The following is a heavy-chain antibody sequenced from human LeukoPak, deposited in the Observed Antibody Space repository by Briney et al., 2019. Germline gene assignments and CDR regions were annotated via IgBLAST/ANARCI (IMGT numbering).Heavy chain of an antibody. J-gene: IGHJ4*02. CDR3: ARWLDDSYYFDY. D-gene: IGHD2-15*01. CDR1: GGSISSSSYY. Sequence: SETLSLTCTVSGGSISSSSYYWGWLRPPPGKGLEWFGSIYYSGSTYYNPSLKSRVTISVDTSKNQFSLKLSSVTAADTAVYYCARWLDDSYYFDYWGQGTLVTVSS. CDR2: IYYSGST. V-gene: IGHV4-39*01.